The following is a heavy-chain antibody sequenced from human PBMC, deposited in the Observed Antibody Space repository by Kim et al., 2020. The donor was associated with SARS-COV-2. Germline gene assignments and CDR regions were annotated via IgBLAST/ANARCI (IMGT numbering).Heavy chain of an antibody. Sequence: TANYAQKFQGRVTITADESTSTAYMELSSLRSEDTAVYYCASNVGDAFDIWGQGTMVTVSS. J-gene: IGHJ3*02. V-gene: IGHV1-69*01. CDR2: TA. CDR3: ASNVGDAFDI.